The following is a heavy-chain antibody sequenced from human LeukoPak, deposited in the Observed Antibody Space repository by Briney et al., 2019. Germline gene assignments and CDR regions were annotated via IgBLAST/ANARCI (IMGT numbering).Heavy chain of an antibody. D-gene: IGHD3-22*01. CDR3: ARGASNNYFVSSGYRYFQQ. CDR2: IRYDGSNK. CDR1: GFTFSSYG. Sequence: GGSLRLSCAASGFTFSSYGMHWVRQAPGKGLEWVAFIRYDGSNKYYADSAKGRFTVSRDIFKNTVYLQMNSLRAEDTAVYFCARGASNNYFVSSGYRYFQQWGQGTLVTVSS. V-gene: IGHV3-30*02. J-gene: IGHJ1*01.